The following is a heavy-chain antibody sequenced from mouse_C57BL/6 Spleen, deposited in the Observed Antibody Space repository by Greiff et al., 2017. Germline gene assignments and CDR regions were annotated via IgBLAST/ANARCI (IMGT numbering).Heavy chain of an antibody. CDR3: ARNYYGSSYRYYAMDY. Sequence: VKLMESGPGLVQPSQSLSITCTVSGFSLTSYGVHWVRQSPGKGLEWLGVIWSGGSTDYNAAFISRLSISKDNSKSQVFFKMNSLQADDTAIYYCARNYYGSSYRYYAMDYWGQGTSVTVSS. D-gene: IGHD1-1*01. J-gene: IGHJ4*01. CDR1: GFSLTSYG. V-gene: IGHV2-2*01. CDR2: IWSGGST.